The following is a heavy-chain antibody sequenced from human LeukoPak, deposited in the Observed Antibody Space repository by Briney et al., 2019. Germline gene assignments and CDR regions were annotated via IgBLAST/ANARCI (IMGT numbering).Heavy chain of an antibody. CDR3: ARDRYCSSTSCINWFDP. CDR2: IYTSGST. V-gene: IGHV4-61*02. Sequence: SETLSLTCTVSGGSISSGSYYWSWIRQPAGKGLEWIGRIYTSGSTNYNPSLKSRVTISVDTSKNQFSLKLSSVTAADTAVYYCARDRYCSSTSCINWFDPWGQGTLVTVSS. J-gene: IGHJ5*02. D-gene: IGHD2-2*01. CDR1: GGSISSGSYY.